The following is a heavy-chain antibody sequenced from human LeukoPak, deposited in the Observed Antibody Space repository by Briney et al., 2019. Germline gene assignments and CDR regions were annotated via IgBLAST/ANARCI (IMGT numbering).Heavy chain of an antibody. CDR1: GFTFNSYA. J-gene: IGHJ4*02. D-gene: IGHD2-15*01. Sequence: GGSLRLSCAASGFTFNSYAMTWVRQAPGKGLEWVPHVSGSGGITYYADSVKGRFTISRDNSKNTLYLQMNSLRAEDTAVYYCAKDSRRYCSGGSCPLDYWGQGTLVTVSS. CDR3: AKDSRRYCSGGSCPLDY. CDR2: VSGSGGIT. V-gene: IGHV3-23*01.